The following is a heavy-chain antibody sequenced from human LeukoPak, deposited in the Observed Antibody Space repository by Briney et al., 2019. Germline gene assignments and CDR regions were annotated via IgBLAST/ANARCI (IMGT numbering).Heavy chain of an antibody. CDR3: ARFSYGHMVWDY. D-gene: IGHD5-18*01. V-gene: IGHV1-2*02. CDR1: GYTFTGYY. J-gene: IGHJ4*02. CDR2: INPNSGGT. Sequence: ASVTVSCKASGYTFTGYYMHWVRQAPGQGLEWMGWINPNSGGTNYAQKFQGRVTMTRDTSISTAYMELSRLRSDDTAVYYCARFSYGHMVWDYWGQGTLVTVSS.